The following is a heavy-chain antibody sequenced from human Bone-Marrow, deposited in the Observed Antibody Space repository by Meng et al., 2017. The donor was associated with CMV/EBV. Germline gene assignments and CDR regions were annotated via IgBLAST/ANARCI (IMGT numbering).Heavy chain of an antibody. CDR2: ISYDGSNK. V-gene: IGHV3-30*03. J-gene: IGHJ4*02. CDR3: ARGYCSSTKCYSNKANDY. Sequence: GESLKISCTASGFTFSSYSMNWVRQAPGKGLEWVAVISYDGSNKYYADSVKGRFTISRDNSKNTLYLQMNSLRAEDTAVYYCARGYCSSTKCYSNKANDYWGQGTRVTGSS. D-gene: IGHD2-2*01. CDR1: GFTFSSYS.